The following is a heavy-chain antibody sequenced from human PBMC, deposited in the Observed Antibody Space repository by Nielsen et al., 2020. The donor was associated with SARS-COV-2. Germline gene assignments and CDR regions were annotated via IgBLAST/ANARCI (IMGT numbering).Heavy chain of an antibody. Sequence: GESLKISCAASGFTFSSYGMHWVRQAPGKGLEWVAVISYDGSNKYYADSVKGRFTISRDNSKNTLYLQMNSLRAEDTAVYYCAKDGYDFWSGYYSSPPVYYMDVWGKGTTVTVSS. CDR3: AKDGYDFWSGYYSSPPVYYMDV. CDR2: ISYDGSNK. D-gene: IGHD3-3*01. J-gene: IGHJ6*03. CDR1: GFTFSSYG. V-gene: IGHV3-30*18.